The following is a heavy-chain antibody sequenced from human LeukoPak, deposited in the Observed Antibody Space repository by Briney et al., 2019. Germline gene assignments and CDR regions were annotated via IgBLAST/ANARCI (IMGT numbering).Heavy chain of an antibody. D-gene: IGHD3-10*01. CDR1: GDSISSSNYY. Sequence: PSETLSLTCTVSGDSISSSNYYWGWIRQPPGKGLEWIGSIYSSGTTHYNPSLKSRVTIFVDTSKSQFSLKLSSVTAADTAVYYCARDAYGSGSRHFGGFDYWGQGTLVTVSS. V-gene: IGHV4-39*02. J-gene: IGHJ4*02. CDR3: ARDAYGSGSRHFGGFDY. CDR2: IYSSGTT.